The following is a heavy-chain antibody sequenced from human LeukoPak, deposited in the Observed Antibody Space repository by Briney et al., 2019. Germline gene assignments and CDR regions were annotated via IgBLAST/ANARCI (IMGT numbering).Heavy chain of an antibody. CDR3: AKDRGAAAEYGMDV. CDR1: GFTFSSYG. V-gene: IGHV3-30*18. CDR2: ISYDGSNK. J-gene: IGHJ6*02. Sequence: GGSLRLSCAASGFTFSSYGMHWVRQAPGKGLEWVAVISYDGSNKYYADSVKGRFTISRDNSKNTLYLQMNSLRAEDTAVYYCAKDRGAAAEYGMDVWGQGTTVTVSS. D-gene: IGHD6-13*01.